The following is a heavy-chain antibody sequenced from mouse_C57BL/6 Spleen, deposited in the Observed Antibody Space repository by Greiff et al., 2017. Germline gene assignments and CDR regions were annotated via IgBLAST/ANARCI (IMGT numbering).Heavy chain of an antibody. CDR2: INPSTGGT. J-gene: IGHJ2*01. V-gene: IGHV1-42*01. CDR3: ATITTVVAPDY. Sequence: VQLQQSGPELVKPGASVKISCKASGYSFTGYYMNWVKQSPEKSLEWIGEINPSTGGTTYNQKFKAKATLTVDESSSTAYMQLKSLTSEDSAVYYCATITTVVAPDYWGQGTTLTVSS. CDR1: GYSFTGYY. D-gene: IGHD1-1*01.